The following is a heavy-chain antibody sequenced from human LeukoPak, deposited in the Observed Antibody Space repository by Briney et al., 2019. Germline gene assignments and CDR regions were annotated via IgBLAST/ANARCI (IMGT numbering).Heavy chain of an antibody. D-gene: IGHD6-19*01. CDR1: GFTFCVYL. CDR3: SRGSGWLSVY. J-gene: IGHJ4*02. CDR2: ISGGTT. V-gene: IGHV3-49*03. Sequence: GGSLRLSCTASGFTFCVYLMSWFRQAPGKGLEWIGFISGGTTEYAASVKGKFTISRDHSTSIAYLQMTGLTTEDTAVYYCSRGSGWLSVYWGQGTLVTVSS.